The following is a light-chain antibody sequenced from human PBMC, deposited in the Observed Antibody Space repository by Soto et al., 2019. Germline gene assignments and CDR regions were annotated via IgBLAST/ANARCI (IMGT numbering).Light chain of an antibody. V-gene: IGKV1-39*01. J-gene: IGKJ5*01. Sequence: DIQMTQSPSSLSASVGDRVTITCRASQSISSYLNWYQQKPGKAHKLLIYAAYSLQSGVQSRFSGSGSGTDFTLTISSLQPDDFATYYCKQGYTSAITFGQGTRLEIK. CDR2: AAY. CDR3: KQGYTSAIT. CDR1: QSISSY.